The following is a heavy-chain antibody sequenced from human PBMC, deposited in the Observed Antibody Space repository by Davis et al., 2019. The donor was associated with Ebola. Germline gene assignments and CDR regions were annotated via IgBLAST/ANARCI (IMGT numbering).Heavy chain of an antibody. J-gene: IGHJ4*02. D-gene: IGHD3-16*01. CDR1: GFNFGTYW. CDR2: IWSDGKRK. Sequence: PGGSLRLSCAASGFNFGTYWMSWVRQAPGKGLEWVAAIWSDGKRKEHADSMKGRFTVSRDNSKNTLYLQMNSLEVEDTAVYYCVRGGDGGGAYWGQGTLVTVSA. CDR3: VRGGDGGGAY. V-gene: IGHV3-33*08.